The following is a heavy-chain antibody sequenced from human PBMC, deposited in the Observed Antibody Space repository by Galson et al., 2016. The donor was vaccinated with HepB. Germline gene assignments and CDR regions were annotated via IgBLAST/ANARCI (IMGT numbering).Heavy chain of an antibody. V-gene: IGHV3-33*01. Sequence: SLRLSCAASGFTFSTSTMHWVRQAPGKGLEWVAAVRYDGNNKNYADSVKGRFTISRDNSKSTLFLQMNGLRADDTAVYYCVRERGSLYAFGDRWFDPWGQGTLVTVSS. D-gene: IGHD2/OR15-2a*01. CDR3: VRERGSLYAFGDRWFDP. CDR1: GFTFSTST. CDR2: VRYDGNNK. J-gene: IGHJ5*02.